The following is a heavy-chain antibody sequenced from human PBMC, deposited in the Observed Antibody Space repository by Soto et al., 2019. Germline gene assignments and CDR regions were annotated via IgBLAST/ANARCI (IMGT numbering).Heavy chain of an antibody. Sequence: ASVKVSCKASGFTFTSSAVQWVRQARGQRLEWIGWIVVGSGNTNYAQKFQERVTITRDMSTSTAYMELSSLRSEDTAVYYCAAAVGPTRNYVFDYWGQGTLVTVSS. J-gene: IGHJ4*02. CDR3: AAAVGPTRNYVFDY. CDR2: IVVGSGNT. CDR1: GFTFTSSA. V-gene: IGHV1-58*01. D-gene: IGHD1-7*01.